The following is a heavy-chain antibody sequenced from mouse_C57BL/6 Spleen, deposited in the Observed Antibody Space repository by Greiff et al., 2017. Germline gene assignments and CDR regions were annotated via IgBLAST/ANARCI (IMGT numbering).Heavy chain of an antibody. V-gene: IGHV7-1*01. J-gene: IGHJ1*03. CDR2: SRNKANDYTT. D-gene: IGHD2-3*01. CDR3: ARDAGWLPRYWYFDV. Sequence: EVQVVESGGGLVQSGRSLRLSCATSGFTFSDFYMEWVRQAPGKGLEWIAASRNKANDYTTEYSASVKGRFIVSRDTSQSILYLQMNALRAEDTAIYYCARDAGWLPRYWYFDVWGTGTTVTVSS. CDR1: GFTFSDFY.